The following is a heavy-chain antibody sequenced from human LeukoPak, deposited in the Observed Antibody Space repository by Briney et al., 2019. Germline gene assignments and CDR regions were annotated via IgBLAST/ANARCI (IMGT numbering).Heavy chain of an antibody. D-gene: IGHD3-3*01. CDR3: ARTYTIFGVVTPSYGMDV. J-gene: IGHJ6*02. CDR1: GGSISSGGSY. V-gene: IGHV4-31*03. Sequence: SQTLSLTCTVSGGSISSGGSYWSWIRQHPGAGLEWLGYIYYSGSTYHNPSLKSRVTISVDTSKNQYSLKLSSVTAADTAVYYCARTYTIFGVVTPSYGMDVWGQGTTVTVSS. CDR2: IYYSGST.